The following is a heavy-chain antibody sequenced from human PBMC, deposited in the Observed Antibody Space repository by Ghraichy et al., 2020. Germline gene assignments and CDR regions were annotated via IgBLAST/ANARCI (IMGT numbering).Heavy chain of an antibody. CDR2: LYSDGAP. CDR1: GFSVKSHY. Sequence: GGSLRLSCAASGFSVKSHYMSWVRQAPGKGLEWVSFLYSDGAPYYADSVKGSFTISRDNSKNTLFLQLNSLRVEDPSVYFCARGSEQWISAFDSWGQGTRLTVAS. CDR3: ARGSEQWISAFDS. V-gene: IGHV3-66*01. J-gene: IGHJ4*03. D-gene: IGHD6-19*01.